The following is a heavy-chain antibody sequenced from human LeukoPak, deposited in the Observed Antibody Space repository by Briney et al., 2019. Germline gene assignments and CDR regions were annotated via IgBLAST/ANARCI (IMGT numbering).Heavy chain of an antibody. Sequence: PGGSLRLSCAASGFTFSSYSMNWVRQAPGKGLEWVSYISSSSSTIYYADSVKGRFTISRDNAKNSLYLQMNSLRAEDTAVYYCARGSNYGSGSYFDYWGQGTLVTVSS. V-gene: IGHV3-48*04. J-gene: IGHJ4*02. CDR1: GFTFSSYS. CDR2: ISSSSSTI. D-gene: IGHD3-10*01. CDR3: ARGSNYGSGSYFDY.